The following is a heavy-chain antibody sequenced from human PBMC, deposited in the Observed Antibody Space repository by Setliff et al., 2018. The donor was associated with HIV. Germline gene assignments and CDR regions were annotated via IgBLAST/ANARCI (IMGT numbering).Heavy chain of an antibody. CDR1: GYILSAYY. CDR2: INPNSGGT. V-gene: IGHV1-2*02. J-gene: IGHJ3*02. D-gene: IGHD3-10*01. Sequence: ASVKVSCKAPGYILSAYYMHWVRQAPGQGLEWMGWINPNSGGTNYAQKFQGRVTLTRDTSISTDYMELRRLTSDDTAVYYCAGGKGNSGTYRFLFGSPNEIDAFEIWGLGTMVTVSS. CDR3: AGGKGNSGTYRFLFGSPNEIDAFEI.